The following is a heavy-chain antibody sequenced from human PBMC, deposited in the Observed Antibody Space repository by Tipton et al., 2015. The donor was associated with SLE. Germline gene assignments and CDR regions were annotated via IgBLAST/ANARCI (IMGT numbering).Heavy chain of an antibody. CDR3: ARQWPGYYYYMDV. Sequence: SLRLSCTASGFTFSSYWMHWVRQAPGKGLVWVSRINSDGSSTSYADSVKGRFTISRDNAKNTLYLQMNSLRAEDTAVYYCARQWPGYYYYMDVWGKGTTVTVSS. CDR1: GFTFSSYW. D-gene: IGHD6-19*01. CDR2: INSDGSST. V-gene: IGHV3-74*01. J-gene: IGHJ6*03.